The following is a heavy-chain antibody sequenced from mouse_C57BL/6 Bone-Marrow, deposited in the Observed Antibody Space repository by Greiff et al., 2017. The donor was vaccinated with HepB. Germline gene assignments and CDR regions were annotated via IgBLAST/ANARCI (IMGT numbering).Heavy chain of an antibody. CDR1: GFTFSSYG. CDR3: ARRWDYDEDWYFDV. J-gene: IGHJ1*03. D-gene: IGHD2-4*01. CDR2: ISSGGSYT. Sequence: EVKLVESGGDLVKPGGSLKLSCAASGFTFSSYGMSWVRQTPDKRLEWVATISSGGSYTYYPDSVKGRFTISRDNAKNTLYLQMSSLKSEDTAMYYCARRWDYDEDWYFDVWGTGTTVTVSS. V-gene: IGHV5-6*02.